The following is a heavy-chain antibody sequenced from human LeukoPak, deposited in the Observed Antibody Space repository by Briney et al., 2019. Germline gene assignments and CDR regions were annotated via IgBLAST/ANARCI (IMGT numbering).Heavy chain of an antibody. J-gene: IGHJ4*02. V-gene: IGHV4-39*07. Sequence: KPSETLSLTCSVSGDSVSRSDSYWDWIRQPPGKGLEWIGTIYYSGRTYYSPSLKSRVAISVDTSKSQFSLRLSSVTAADTAVYYCARAGRCGGMYWGQGTLVTVSS. CDR3: ARAGRCGGMY. D-gene: IGHD2-21*01. CDR2: IYYSGRT. CDR1: GDSVSRSDSY.